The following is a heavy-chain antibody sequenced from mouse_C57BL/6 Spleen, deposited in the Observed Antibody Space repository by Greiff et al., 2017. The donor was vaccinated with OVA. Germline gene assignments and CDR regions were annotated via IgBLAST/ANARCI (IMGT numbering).Heavy chain of an antibody. CDR3: AINSLIYYGSSWFAY. V-gene: IGHV1-74*01. D-gene: IGHD1-1*01. CDR2: IHPSASDT. J-gene: IGHJ3*01. CDR1: GYTFTSYW. Sequence: QVQLQQPGAELVKPGASVQVSCKASGYTFTSYWMHWVKQRPGQGLEWIGRIHPSASDTNYNPKFKGKAPLTVDKSSSTAYMQLSSLTSEDSAVYYCAINSLIYYGSSWFAYWGQGTLVTVSA.